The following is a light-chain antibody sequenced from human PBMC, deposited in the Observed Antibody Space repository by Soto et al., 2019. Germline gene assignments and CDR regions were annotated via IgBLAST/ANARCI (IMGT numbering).Light chain of an antibody. CDR2: DAT. J-gene: IGKJ5*01. Sequence: DIPTTQSPSSLSASVGDRVTITCQASQDIKNYLNWYQQKPGKAPKLLIYDATNLETGVPSRFRGSGSGTDFSFTISSLQSEDIGPYYFQKYGSLPITFGQGTRLEIK. CDR3: QKYGSLPIT. CDR1: QDIKNY. V-gene: IGKV1-33*01.